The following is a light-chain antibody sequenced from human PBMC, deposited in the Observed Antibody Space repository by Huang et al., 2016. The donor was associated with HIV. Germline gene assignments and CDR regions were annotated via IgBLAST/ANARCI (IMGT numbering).Light chain of an antibody. Sequence: EIVMTQSPATLSVSPGEKATLSCRASPSVSTNLAWYQQKPGQAPRLLIYGASTRATGIPTRFSGSGSGTEFTLTITSLQSEDFAVYYCQQYNNWPPANFGQGTKLEIQ. CDR2: GAS. CDR3: QQYNNWPPAN. V-gene: IGKV3-15*01. J-gene: IGKJ2*01. CDR1: PSVSTN.